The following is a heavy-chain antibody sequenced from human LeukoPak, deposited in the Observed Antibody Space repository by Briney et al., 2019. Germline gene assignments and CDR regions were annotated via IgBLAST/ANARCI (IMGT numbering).Heavy chain of an antibody. J-gene: IGHJ6*03. CDR3: ARDSIGGSYLNYYYYYMDV. CDR2: IIAYNGNT. V-gene: IGHV1-18*01. Sequence: ASVKVSCKASGYTFTSYGISWVRQAPGQGLEWMGWIIAYNGNTNYAQKLQGRVTMTTDTSTSTAYMELRSLRSDDTAVYYCARDSIGGSYLNYYYYYMDVWGKGTTVTVSS. CDR1: GYTFTSYG. D-gene: IGHD1-26*01.